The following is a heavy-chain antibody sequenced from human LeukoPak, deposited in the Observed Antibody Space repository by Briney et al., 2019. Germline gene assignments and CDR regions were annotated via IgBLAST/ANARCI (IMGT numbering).Heavy chain of an antibody. CDR1: GFTFTDYW. V-gene: IGHV3-74*01. CDR2: INTDGTST. CDR3: ARARYSYTGIIDY. J-gene: IGHJ4*02. Sequence: PGGSLRLSCAASGFTFTDYWMHWVRQAPGKGLVWVSRINTDGTSTKYAESVKGRITISRDNARNTEYLQLNSLRAEDTAVYYCARARYSYTGIIDYWGQGTLVTVSS. D-gene: IGHD5-18*01.